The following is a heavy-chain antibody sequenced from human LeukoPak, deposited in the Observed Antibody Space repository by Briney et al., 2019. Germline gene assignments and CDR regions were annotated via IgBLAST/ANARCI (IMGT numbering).Heavy chain of an antibody. CDR3: ARDRGSGSYPLDY. J-gene: IGHJ4*02. Sequence: QSGGSLRLSCAASGFTFSSYAMHWVRRAPGKGLEWVAVISYGGSNKYYADSVKGRFTISRDNSKNTLYLQMNSLRAEDTAVYYCARDRGSGSYPLDYWGQGTLVTVSS. CDR1: GFTFSSYA. D-gene: IGHD3-10*01. CDR2: ISYGGSNK. V-gene: IGHV3-30*01.